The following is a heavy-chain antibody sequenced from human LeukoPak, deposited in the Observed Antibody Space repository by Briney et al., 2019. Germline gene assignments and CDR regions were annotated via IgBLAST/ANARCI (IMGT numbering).Heavy chain of an antibody. CDR2: IIPIFGTA. CDR3: ASGTLITIFGVVTTGALDY. D-gene: IGHD3-3*01. Sequence: ASVKVSCEASGGTFSSYAISWVRQAPGQGLEWMGGIIPIFGTANYAQKFQGRVTITADESTSTAYMELSSLRSEDTAVYYCASGTLITIFGVVTTGALDYWGQGTLVTVSS. J-gene: IGHJ4*02. V-gene: IGHV1-69*13. CDR1: GGTFSSYA.